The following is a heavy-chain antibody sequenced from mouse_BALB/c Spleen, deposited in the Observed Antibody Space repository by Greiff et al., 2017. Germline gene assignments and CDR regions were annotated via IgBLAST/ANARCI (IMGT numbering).Heavy chain of an antibody. V-gene: IGHV1S34*01. CDR2: ISCYNGAT. CDR3: SRCESTMTPAWFAY. CDR1: GYSFTGYY. D-gene: IGHD2-4*01. Sequence: LVKTGASVKISCKASGYSFTGYYMHWVKQSHGKSLEWSGYISCYNGATSYNQKFKGKATFTVDTYSSTAYMQFNNLTSEDSAVYYCSRCESTMTPAWFAYWGQGTLVTVSA. J-gene: IGHJ3*01.